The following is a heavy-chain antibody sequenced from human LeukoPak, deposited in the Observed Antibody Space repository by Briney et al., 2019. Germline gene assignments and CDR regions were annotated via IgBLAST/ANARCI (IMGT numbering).Heavy chain of an antibody. CDR3: ARDQEGFNY. V-gene: IGHV1-46*01. CDR2: IYPRDGST. J-gene: IGHJ4*02. CDR1: GYTFTSNY. Sequence: ASVTVSCKASGYTFTSNYIHWVRQAPGQGLEWMGMIYPRDGSTSYAQKFQGRVTVTRDTSTSTVHMELSGLRSEDTAVYYCARDQEGFNYWGQGTLVTVSS.